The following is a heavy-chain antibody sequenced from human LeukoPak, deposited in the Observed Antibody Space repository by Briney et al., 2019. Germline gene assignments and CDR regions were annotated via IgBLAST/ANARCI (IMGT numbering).Heavy chain of an antibody. V-gene: IGHV1-8*03. CDR1: GYTFTSYD. Sequence: ASVKVSCKASGYTFTSYDINWVRQATGQGLEWMGWMNPNSGNTGYAQKFQGRVTITRNTSISTAYMELSSLRSEDTAVYYCAREVYVWGSYRYDYWGQGTLVTVSS. CDR2: MNPNSGNT. J-gene: IGHJ4*02. D-gene: IGHD3-16*02. CDR3: AREVYVWGSYRYDY.